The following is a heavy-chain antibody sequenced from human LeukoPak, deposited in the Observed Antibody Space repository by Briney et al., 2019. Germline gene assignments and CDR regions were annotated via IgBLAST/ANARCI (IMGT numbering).Heavy chain of an antibody. CDR2: IYYSGST. CDR3: ASLRFDWLFPANWFDP. J-gene: IGHJ5*02. CDR1: GDSISSGRYY. V-gene: IGHV4-39*01. D-gene: IGHD3-9*01. Sequence: PSETLSLTCTVSGDSISSGRYYWGWVRQPPGKGLEWIGSIYYSGSTYYNPSLKSRVTISVDTSKNQFSLKLSSVTAADTAVYYCASLRFDWLFPANWFDPWGQGTLVTVSS.